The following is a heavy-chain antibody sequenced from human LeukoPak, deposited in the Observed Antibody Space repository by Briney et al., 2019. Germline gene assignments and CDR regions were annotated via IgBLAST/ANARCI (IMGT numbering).Heavy chain of an antibody. CDR1: GFTVSSNY. CDR2: THKNAIT. J-gene: IGHJ6*03. Sequence: GGSLRLSCAASGFTVSSNYMTWVRQAPGKGLEWVSVTHKNAITYYADIVKGRFTISRDNSKNIVFLQMNSVRAEDTAVYYCARSLRVRGVPDYMDVWGRGTTVTVSS. D-gene: IGHD3-10*01. V-gene: IGHV3-53*01. CDR3: ARSLRVRGVPDYMDV.